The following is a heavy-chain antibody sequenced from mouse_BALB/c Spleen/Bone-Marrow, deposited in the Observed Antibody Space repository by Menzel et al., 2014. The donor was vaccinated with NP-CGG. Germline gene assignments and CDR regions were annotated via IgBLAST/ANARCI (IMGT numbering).Heavy chain of an antibody. CDR3: ASLTGTFDY. Sequence: VQLKESGAELVKPGASVKLSCTAFGFNIKDTYIHWVKQRPEQGLEWIGRIDPANEHTKYDPNFQGKATITADTSSNTAYLQLSSLTSEDTAVYYCASLTGTFDYWGQGSTITVSS. V-gene: IGHV14-3*02. CDR2: IDPANEHT. J-gene: IGHJ2*01. CDR1: GFNIKDTY. D-gene: IGHD4-1*01.